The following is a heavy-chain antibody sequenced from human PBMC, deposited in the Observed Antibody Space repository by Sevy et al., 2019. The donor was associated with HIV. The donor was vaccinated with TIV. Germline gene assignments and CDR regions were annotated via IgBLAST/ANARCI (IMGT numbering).Heavy chain of an antibody. V-gene: IGHV3-53*01. Sequence: GGSLRLSCAVSGFTVSSNYMTWVRQAPGKGLEWVSVIFSGGSTYYADSVKGRFTISRDNSRNTLSLQSNSLRAEETAVYYCARGMILEGSWCGMDVWGQGTTVTVSS. D-gene: IGHD3-3*01. CDR2: IFSGGST. CDR1: GFTVSSNY. CDR3: ARGMILEGSWCGMDV. J-gene: IGHJ6*02.